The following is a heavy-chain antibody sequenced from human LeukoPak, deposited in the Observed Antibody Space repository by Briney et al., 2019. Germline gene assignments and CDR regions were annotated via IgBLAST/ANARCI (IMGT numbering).Heavy chain of an antibody. D-gene: IGHD3-10*01. CDR3: ARGGGRYGSGSYRWFDP. J-gene: IGHJ5*02. CDR2: INHSGST. Sequence: SETLSLTCAVYGGSFSGYYWSWIRQPPGEGLEWIGEINHSGSTNYNPSLKSRVTISVDTSKNQFSLKLSSVTAADTAVYYCARGGGRYGSGSYRWFDPWGQGTLVTVSS. V-gene: IGHV4-34*01. CDR1: GGSFSGYY.